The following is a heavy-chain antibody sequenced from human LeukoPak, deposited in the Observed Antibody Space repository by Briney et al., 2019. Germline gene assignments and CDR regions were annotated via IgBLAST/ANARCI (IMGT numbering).Heavy chain of an antibody. CDR1: VYTFTTYD. V-gene: IGHV1-8*01. Sequence: GAPLKVSSKASVYTFTTYDINWVRQATGQGREWMGWMNHNSGNTGYAQKFQGRVTMTRNTSISTAYMEVSSLRSEDTAVYYCASLRVLGGMDVWGQGTTVTVSS. CDR2: MNHNSGNT. J-gene: IGHJ6*02. D-gene: IGHD3-9*01. CDR3: ASLRVLGGMDV.